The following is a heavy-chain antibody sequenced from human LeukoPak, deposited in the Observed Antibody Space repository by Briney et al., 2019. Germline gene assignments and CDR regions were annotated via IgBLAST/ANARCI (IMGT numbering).Heavy chain of an antibody. V-gene: IGHV4-59*08. CDR3: ASKSKAAGTNDY. CDR2: IYYSGST. CDR1: GGSISSYY. J-gene: IGHJ4*02. Sequence: SETLSLTCTVSGGSISSYYWSWIRQPPGKGLEWIGYIYYSGSTNYNPSLKSRVTISVDTSKNQFSLKLSSVTAADTAVYYCASKSKAAGTNDYWGQGTLVTVSS. D-gene: IGHD6-13*01.